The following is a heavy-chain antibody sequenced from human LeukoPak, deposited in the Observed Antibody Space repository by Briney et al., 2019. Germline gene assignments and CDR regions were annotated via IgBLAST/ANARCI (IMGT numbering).Heavy chain of an antibody. D-gene: IGHD5-24*01. J-gene: IGHJ4*02. V-gene: IGHV4-34*01. CDR1: GFTFSSYS. CDR3: ARVEMATIKGYFDY. Sequence: GSLRLSCAASGFTFSSYSMNWIRQPPGKGLEWIGEINHSGSTNYNPSLKSRVTISVDTSKNQLSLKLSSVTAADTAVYYCARVEMATIKGYFDYWGQGTLVTVSS. CDR2: INHSGST.